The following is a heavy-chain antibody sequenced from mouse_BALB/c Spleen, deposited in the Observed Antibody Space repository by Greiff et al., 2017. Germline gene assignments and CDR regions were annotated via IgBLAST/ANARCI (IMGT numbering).Heavy chain of an antibody. Sequence: VQLKQSGPGLVKPSQSLSLTCTVTGYSITSDYAWNWIRQFPGNKLEWMGYISYSGSTSYNPSLKSRISITRDTSKNQFFLQLNSVTTEDTATYDCARDGNFPFAYWGQGTLVTVSA. CDR3: ARDGNFPFAY. J-gene: IGHJ3*01. D-gene: IGHD2-1*01. V-gene: IGHV3-2*02. CDR1: GYSITSDYA. CDR2: ISYSGST.